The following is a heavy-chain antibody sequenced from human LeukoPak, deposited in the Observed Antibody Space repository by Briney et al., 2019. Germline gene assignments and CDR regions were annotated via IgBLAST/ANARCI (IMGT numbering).Heavy chain of an antibody. CDR1: GLSLNSYA. CDR3: AKAPVTSCRGAFCYPFDY. J-gene: IGHJ4*01. CDR2: SSSSDDGK. Sequence: GGSLRLSCTASGLSLNSYAISWVRQVPGKGLEWVSASSSSDDGKWYADSVRGRFTISRDTSKNTVYLQMNSLRVEDAGVYYCAKAPVTSCRGAFCYPFDYWGHGTLVTVSS. D-gene: IGHD2-21*01. V-gene: IGHV3-23*01.